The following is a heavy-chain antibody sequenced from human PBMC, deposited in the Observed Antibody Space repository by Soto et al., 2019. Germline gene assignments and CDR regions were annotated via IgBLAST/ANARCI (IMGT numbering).Heavy chain of an antibody. CDR1: GGSISSYY. Sequence: TLSLTCTVSGGSISSYYWSWIRQPPGKGLEWIGYIYYSGSTNYNPSLKSRVTISVDTSKNQFSLKLSSVTAADTAVYYCARGSVDTAMVYYYYGMDVWGQGTTVTVSS. CDR2: IYYSGST. CDR3: ARGSVDTAMVYYYYGMDV. V-gene: IGHV4-59*01. J-gene: IGHJ6*02. D-gene: IGHD5-18*01.